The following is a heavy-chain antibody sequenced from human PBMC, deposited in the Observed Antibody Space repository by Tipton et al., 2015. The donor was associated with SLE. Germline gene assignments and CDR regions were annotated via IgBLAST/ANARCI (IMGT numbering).Heavy chain of an antibody. V-gene: IGHV3-30*02. CDR1: GFTFSSYG. Sequence: SLRLSCAASGFTFSSYGMHWVRQAPGKGLEWVAFIRYDGSNKYYADSVKGRFTISRDNSKNTLYLQMNSLRAEDTAVYYCAKRNSDFWSGSDPWGQGTLVTVSS. D-gene: IGHD3-3*01. J-gene: IGHJ5*02. CDR2: IRYDGSNK. CDR3: AKRNSDFWSGSDP.